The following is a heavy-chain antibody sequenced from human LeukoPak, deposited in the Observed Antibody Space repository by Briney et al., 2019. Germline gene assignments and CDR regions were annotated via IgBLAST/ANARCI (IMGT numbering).Heavy chain of an antibody. Sequence: GESLRLSCAASGFTFSNSAMRWVRQTPGKGLEWASSIGTALNTYYADSVKGRFITSRDNSRNTVYLQMNSLTVDDTAIYYCAKGVSGPQYYFAFWGQGTLVTVSS. CDR3: AKGVSGPQYYFAF. CDR1: GFTFSNSA. J-gene: IGHJ4*02. CDR2: IGTALNT. D-gene: IGHD4-11*01. V-gene: IGHV3-23*01.